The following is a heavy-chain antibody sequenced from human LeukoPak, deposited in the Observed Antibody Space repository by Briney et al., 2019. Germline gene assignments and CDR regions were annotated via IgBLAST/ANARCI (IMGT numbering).Heavy chain of an antibody. CDR3: ARDYKYAFDN. CDR2: IGIDSGNT. V-gene: IGHV3-48*01. Sequence: GGSLRLSCAASRFTFSDYSMNWVRQAPGKGLEWISYIGIDSGNTNYADSVKGRFTISGDKAKNSLYLQMNSLRVEDTAVYYCARDYKYAFDNWGQGTLVTVSS. J-gene: IGHJ4*02. CDR1: RFTFSDYS. D-gene: IGHD5-24*01.